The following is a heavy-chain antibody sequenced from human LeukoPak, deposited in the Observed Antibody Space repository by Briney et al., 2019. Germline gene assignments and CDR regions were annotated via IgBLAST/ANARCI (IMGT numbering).Heavy chain of an antibody. CDR3: ARAEYTIFGVLTIDY. J-gene: IGHJ4*02. D-gene: IGHD3-3*01. Sequence: SETLSLTCTVSGGSISSSTYYWGWIRQSPGKGLEWIGSVHYSGGSYYNPSLKSRVTISLDTSKNQFSLKLSSVTAADTAVYYCARAEYTIFGVLTIDYWGQGTLVTVSS. V-gene: IGHV4-39*07. CDR2: VHYSGGS. CDR1: GGSISSSTYY.